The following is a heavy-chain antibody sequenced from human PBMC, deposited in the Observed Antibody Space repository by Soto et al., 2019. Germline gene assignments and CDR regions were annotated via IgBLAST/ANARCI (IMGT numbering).Heavy chain of an antibody. CDR2: IYYSGST. CDR3: ARWPQLKPRFDY. D-gene: IGHD1-1*01. V-gene: IGHV4-31*03. J-gene: IGHJ4*02. Sequence: SETLSLTCTVSGGSISSGGYYWSWIRQHPGKGLEWIGYIYYSGSTYYNPSLKSRVTISVDTSKNQFSLKLSSVTAVDTAVYYCARWPQLKPRFDYWGQGTLVTVSS. CDR1: GGSISSGGYY.